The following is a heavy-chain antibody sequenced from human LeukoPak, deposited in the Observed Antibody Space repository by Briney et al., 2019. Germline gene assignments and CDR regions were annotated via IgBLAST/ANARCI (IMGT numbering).Heavy chain of an antibody. D-gene: IGHD6-6*01. J-gene: IGHJ4*02. V-gene: IGHV4-59*08. CDR3: ARQKQLGGFDY. Sequence: PSETLSLTCTVSSGSITNDYWTWIRQAPGKGLEWIGYIYYSGSTNYNPSLKSRVTISVDTSKNQFSLKLTSVTAADTAVYYCARQKQLGGFDYWGQGTLVTVSS. CDR1: SGSITNDY. CDR2: IYYSGST.